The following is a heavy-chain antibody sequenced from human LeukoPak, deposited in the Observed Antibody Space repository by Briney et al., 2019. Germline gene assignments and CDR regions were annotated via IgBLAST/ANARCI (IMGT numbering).Heavy chain of an antibody. V-gene: IGHV1-8*01. CDR1: GYTFTSYD. CDR3: ARGRRSYYDFWSGYYETFDY. D-gene: IGHD3-3*01. CDR2: MNPNSGNT. Sequence: ASAKVSCKASGYTFTSYDINWVRQATGQGLEWMGWMNPNSGNTGYAQKFQGRVTMTRNTSISTAYMELSSLRSEDTAVYYCARGRRSYYDFWSGYYETFDYWGQGTLVTVSS. J-gene: IGHJ4*02.